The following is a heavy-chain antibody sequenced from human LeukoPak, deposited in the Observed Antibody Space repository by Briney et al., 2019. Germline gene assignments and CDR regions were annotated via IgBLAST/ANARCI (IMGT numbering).Heavy chain of an antibody. CDR2: ISYDGSNK. V-gene: IGHV3-30-3*01. J-gene: IGHJ4*02. CDR1: GFTFSNYA. Sequence: GGSLRLSCAASGFTFSNYAMHWVRQAPGKGLEWVAVISYDGSNKYYADSVKGRFTISRDNSKNTLYLQMNSLRAEDTAVYYCAREGVAGRFFDYWGQGTLVTVSS. D-gene: IGHD6-19*01. CDR3: AREGVAGRFFDY.